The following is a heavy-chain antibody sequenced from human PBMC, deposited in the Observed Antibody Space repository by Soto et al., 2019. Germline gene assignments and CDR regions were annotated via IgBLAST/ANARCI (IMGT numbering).Heavy chain of an antibody. J-gene: IGHJ3*02. Sequence: GGSLRLSCAASGFTFSSYAMSWVRQAPGKGLEWVSAISGSGGSTYYADSVKGRFTISRDNSKNTLYLQMNSLRAEDTAVYYCATPSILFFGELLSLWGVFAICAQGTMVTVS. V-gene: IGHV3-23*01. CDR1: GFTFSSYA. CDR3: ATPSILFFGELLSLWGVFAI. CDR2: ISGSGGST. D-gene: IGHD3-10*01.